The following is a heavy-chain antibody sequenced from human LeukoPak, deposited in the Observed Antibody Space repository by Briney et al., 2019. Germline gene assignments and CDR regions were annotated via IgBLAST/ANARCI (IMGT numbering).Heavy chain of an antibody. CDR1: GFTFSSYG. V-gene: IGHV3-30*02. J-gene: IGHJ4*02. D-gene: IGHD3-22*01. CDR3: AKDGWYYYDSSGYFNY. Sequence: GGSLRLSCAASGFTFSSYGMSWLRQAPGKGLEWVAFIRYDGSNKYYADSVKGRFTISRNNSKNTLYLQMSSLRAEDTAVYYCAKDGWYYYDSSGYFNYWGQGTLVTVSS. CDR2: IRYDGSNK.